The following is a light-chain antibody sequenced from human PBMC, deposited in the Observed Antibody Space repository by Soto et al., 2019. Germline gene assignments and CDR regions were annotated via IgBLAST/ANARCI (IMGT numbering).Light chain of an antibody. CDR1: QSVSSN. Sequence: EIVMTQSPATLSVSPGDRATLSCRASQSVSSNLAWYQQRPGQAPRLLIYDASTRATGIPARFSGSGSGTEFILTISSLQSEDFGVYYCQQYNNWPPITFGQGTRLEIK. CDR2: DAS. J-gene: IGKJ5*01. V-gene: IGKV3D-15*01. CDR3: QQYNNWPPIT.